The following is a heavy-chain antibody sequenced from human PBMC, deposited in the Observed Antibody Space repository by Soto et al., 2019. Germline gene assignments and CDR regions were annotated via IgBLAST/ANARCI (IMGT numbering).Heavy chain of an antibody. D-gene: IGHD3-16*02. V-gene: IGHV3-30*04. J-gene: IGHJ4*02. Sequence: QVQLEESGGGVVKPGRSLRLSCAASGFTFSRHTMHWVRQAPGKGLEWVASISYDGSNKYYADSVKGRFTISRDNSKNTLSVQMDSLRAEDTAVYYCARDRLRLGELSLLGYFDYWGQGTLVTVSS. CDR2: ISYDGSNK. CDR1: GFTFSRHT. CDR3: ARDRLRLGELSLLGYFDY.